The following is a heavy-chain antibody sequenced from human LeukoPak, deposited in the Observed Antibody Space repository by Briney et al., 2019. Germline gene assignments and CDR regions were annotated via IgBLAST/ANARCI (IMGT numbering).Heavy chain of an antibody. Sequence: SQTLSVTCAISGDSVSSKNGAWNWIRQSPSRGLEWLGRTYYRSKWYNDYAVSVQGRITINPDTSKNQFSLQLNSVTPEDTAVYYCARDLGTSGRYTFAYWGQGTLVTVSS. CDR1: GDSVSSKNGA. V-gene: IGHV6-1*01. J-gene: IGHJ4*02. D-gene: IGHD1-14*01. CDR3: ARDLGTSGRYTFAY. CDR2: TYYRSKWYN.